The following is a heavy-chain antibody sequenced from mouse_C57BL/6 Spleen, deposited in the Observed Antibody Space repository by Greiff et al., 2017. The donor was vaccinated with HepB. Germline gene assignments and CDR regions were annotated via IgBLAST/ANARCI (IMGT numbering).Heavy chain of an antibody. CDR1: GYAFTNYL. Sequence: VKLMESGAELVRPGTSVKVSCKASGYAFTNYLIEWVKQRPGQGLEWIGVINPGSGGTNYNEKFKGKATLTADKSSSTAYMQLSSLTSEDSAVYFCARSGITTGWFAYWGQGTLVTVSA. D-gene: IGHD1-1*01. V-gene: IGHV1-54*01. J-gene: IGHJ3*01. CDR3: ARSGITTGWFAY. CDR2: INPGSGGT.